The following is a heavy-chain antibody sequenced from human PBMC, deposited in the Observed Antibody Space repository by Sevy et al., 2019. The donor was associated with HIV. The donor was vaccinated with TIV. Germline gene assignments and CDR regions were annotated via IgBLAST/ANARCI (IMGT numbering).Heavy chain of an antibody. Sequence: ASVKVSCKASGYTFTGYYMHWVRQAPGQGLEWMGWINPNSGGTNYAQKFQDRVTMTRDTSIGTAYMELGRLRSDDTAVYYCARGGDFWSGYQNFDYWGQGTLVTVSS. D-gene: IGHD3-3*01. CDR2: INPNSGGT. V-gene: IGHV1-2*02. CDR3: ARGGDFWSGYQNFDY. CDR1: GYTFTGYY. J-gene: IGHJ4*02.